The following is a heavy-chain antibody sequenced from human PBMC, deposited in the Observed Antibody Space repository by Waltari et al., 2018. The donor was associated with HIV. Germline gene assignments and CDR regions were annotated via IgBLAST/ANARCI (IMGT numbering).Heavy chain of an antibody. CDR1: GGSFSGYY. D-gene: IGHD3-3*01. Sequence: QVQLQQWGAGLLKPSETLSLTCAVYGGSFSGYYWSWIRQPPGKGLEWIGEINHIGNTNDKPTLKSRLTISVDTSKNQFSLKLSSVTAADTAVYYCARGGNNDFWCAYYGRPFDIWGQGTMVTVSS. V-gene: IGHV4-34*02. CDR3: ARGGNNDFWCAYYGRPFDI. J-gene: IGHJ3*02. CDR2: INHIGNT.